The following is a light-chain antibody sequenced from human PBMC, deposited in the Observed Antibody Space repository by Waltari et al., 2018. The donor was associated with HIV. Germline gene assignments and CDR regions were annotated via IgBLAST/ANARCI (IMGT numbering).Light chain of an antibody. CDR3: AAWDDSLSGWV. CDR2: GGN. J-gene: IGLJ3*02. CDR1: PFTLGRNF. V-gene: IGLV1-47*01. Sequence: QSVLTQPPSASGTPGQRVTISCSASPFTLGRNFGFWYQQFPGTAPKLLIDGGNQRPSGVPDRFSVSKSGTSASLAISGLRSEDEADYYCAAWDDSLSGWVFGGGTKLTVL.